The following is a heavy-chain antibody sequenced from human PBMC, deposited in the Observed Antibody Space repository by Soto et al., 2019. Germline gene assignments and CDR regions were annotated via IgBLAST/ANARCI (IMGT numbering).Heavy chain of an antibody. CDR2: IYYSGST. V-gene: IGHV4-59*01. CDR1: GGSISSYY. Sequence: SETLSLTCTVSGGSISSYYWSWIRQPPGKGLEWIGYIYYSGSTNYNPSLKSRVTISVDTSKNQFSLKLSSVTAADTAVYYCARIAGSSGFDYWGQTTLVTAS. CDR3: ARIAGSSGFDY. D-gene: IGHD6-19*01. J-gene: IGHJ4*02.